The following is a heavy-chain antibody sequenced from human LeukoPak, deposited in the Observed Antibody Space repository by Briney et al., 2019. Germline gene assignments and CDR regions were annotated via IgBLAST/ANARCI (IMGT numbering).Heavy chain of an antibody. CDR1: GGTFSSYA. D-gene: IGHD3-16*02. J-gene: IGHJ4*02. V-gene: IGHV1-69*04. CDR3: ARDLPGLGELSPAPPFDY. Sequence: SVKVSCKASGGTFSSYAISWVRQAPGQGLEWMGRIIPILGIANYAQKLQGRVTMTTDTSTSTAYMELRSLRSDDTAVYYCARDLPGLGELSPAPPFDYWGQGTLVTVSS. CDR2: IIPILGIA.